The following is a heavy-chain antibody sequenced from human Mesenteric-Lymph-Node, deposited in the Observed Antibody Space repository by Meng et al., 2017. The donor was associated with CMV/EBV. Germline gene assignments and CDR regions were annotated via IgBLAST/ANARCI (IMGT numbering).Heavy chain of an antibody. CDR3: ARAARFGYDSSGFNHFDF. J-gene: IGHJ4*02. Sequence: GESLKISCAASGFPFNIFNMDWVRQAPGRGLEWVSSISSSSTYINYADSVKGRFTISRDNARNSLYLQMNSLRAEDTALYYCARAARFGYDSSGFNHFDFWGQGTLVTVSS. V-gene: IGHV3-21*01. CDR2: ISSSSTYI. CDR1: GFPFNIFN. D-gene: IGHD3-22*01.